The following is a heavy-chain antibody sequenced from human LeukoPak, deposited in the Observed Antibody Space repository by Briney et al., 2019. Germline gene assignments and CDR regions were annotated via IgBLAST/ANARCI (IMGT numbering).Heavy chain of an antibody. D-gene: IGHD3-16*02. J-gene: IGHJ6*02. CDR2: ISYDGSNK. CDR1: GFTFSDYY. Sequence: GGSLRLSCAASGFTFSDYYMSWIRQAPGKGLEWVAVISYDGSNKYYADSVKGRFTISRDNSKNTLYLQMNSLRAEDTAVYYCARVVIVYYYYYGMDVWGQGTTVTVSS. CDR3: ARVVIVYYYYYGMDV. V-gene: IGHV3-30-3*01.